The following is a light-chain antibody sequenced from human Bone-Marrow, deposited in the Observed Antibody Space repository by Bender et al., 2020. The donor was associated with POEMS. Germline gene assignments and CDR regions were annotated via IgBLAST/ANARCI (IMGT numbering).Light chain of an antibody. CDR1: RSDVGTYNL. Sequence: QSALTQPASVSGSPGQSITIACAGARSDVGTYNLVSWYQQHPGKAPKPLIYEGSKRPSGASKRFSASKSGNTASLTISGLQAEDEADYYCYSYAGSFYAFGTGTKVTVL. CDR3: YSYAGSFYA. CDR2: EGS. V-gene: IGLV2-23*01. J-gene: IGLJ1*01.